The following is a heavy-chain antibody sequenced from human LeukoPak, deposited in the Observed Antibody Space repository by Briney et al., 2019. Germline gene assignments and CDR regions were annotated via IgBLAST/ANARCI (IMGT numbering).Heavy chain of an antibody. J-gene: IGHJ4*02. D-gene: IGHD6-6*01. V-gene: IGHV3-48*03. Sequence: PGRSLRLSCAASGFTFRGYGMNWVRLAPGKGLEWVSYISSSGSIMYSADSVKGRFTISRDNAKNSLYLQMNSLRAEDTAIYYCSVQYSSSSVVDYWGQGTLVTVSS. CDR2: ISSSGSIM. CDR3: SVQYSSSSVVDY. CDR1: GFTFRGYG.